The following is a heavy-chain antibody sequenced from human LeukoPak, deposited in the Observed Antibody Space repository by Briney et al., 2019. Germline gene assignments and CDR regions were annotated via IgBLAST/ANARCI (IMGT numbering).Heavy chain of an antibody. Sequence: GGSLRLSCAASGFTVSSNYMSWVRQAAGKGLEWVSVIYSGGSTYYADSVKGRFTISRDNSKNTLYLQMNSLRAEDTAVYYCARARWLRLDRPFDYWGQGTLVTVSS. CDR3: ARARWLRLDRPFDY. CDR1: GFTVSSNY. D-gene: IGHD5-12*01. CDR2: IYSGGST. J-gene: IGHJ4*02. V-gene: IGHV3-66*02.